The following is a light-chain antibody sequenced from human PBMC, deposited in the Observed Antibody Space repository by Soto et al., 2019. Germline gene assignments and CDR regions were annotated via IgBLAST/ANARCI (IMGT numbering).Light chain of an antibody. CDR3: QQSYITPYT. CDR1: QSISVD. Sequence: DIQMTQSRSSLSASVGDTVTITCRTSQSISVDLNWYQQKGGKVPKLLIYAASNLYSGVPSRFSGSGSETDFALTISSLQPEAFATYYCQQSYITPYTFGQGTRLEIK. V-gene: IGKV1-39*01. CDR2: AAS. J-gene: IGKJ2*01.